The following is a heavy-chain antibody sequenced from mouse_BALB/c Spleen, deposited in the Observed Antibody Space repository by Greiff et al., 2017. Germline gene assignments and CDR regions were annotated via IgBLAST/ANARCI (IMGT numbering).Heavy chain of an antibody. CDR1: GFTFTDYY. CDR2: IRNKANGYTT. CDR3: ARDNRPGWDD. J-gene: IGHJ4*01. D-gene: IGHD3-1*01. V-gene: IGHV7-3*02. Sequence: EVKLEESGGGLVQPGGSLRLSCATSGFTFTDYYMSWVRQTPGKALEWLGFIRNKANGYTTEYSSSVKGRFTISRDNSQSILYLQMNTLRAADSATYYCARDNRPGWDDWGQGTSVTVSS.